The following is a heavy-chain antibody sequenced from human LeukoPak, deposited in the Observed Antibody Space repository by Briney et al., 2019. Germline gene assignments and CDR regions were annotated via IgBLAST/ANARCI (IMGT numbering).Heavy chain of an antibody. CDR3: AKELYYGGNSGNYYYYYMDV. J-gene: IGHJ6*03. D-gene: IGHD4-23*01. V-gene: IGHV3-11*04. CDR2: ISSSGSTI. Sequence: GGSLRLSYAASGFTFSDYYMSWIRQAPGKGLEWVSYISSSGSTIYYTDSVKGRFTISRDNAKNSLYLQMNSLRAEDTAVYYCAKELYYGGNSGNYYYYYMDVWGKGTTVTVSS. CDR1: GFTFSDYY.